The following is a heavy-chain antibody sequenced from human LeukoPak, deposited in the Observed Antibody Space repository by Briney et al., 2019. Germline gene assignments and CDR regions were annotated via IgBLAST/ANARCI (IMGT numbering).Heavy chain of an antibody. CDR1: GFTFSSYS. J-gene: IGHJ4*02. CDR2: ISSSSSYI. CDR3: ARDQAGWYFDY. V-gene: IGHV3-21*01. Sequence: PGGSLRLSCAASGFTFSSYSMNWVRQAPGKGLEWVSSISSSSSYIYYADSVKARFTISRDNAKNLLYLQMNSLRAEDTAVYYCARDQAGWYFDYWGQGTLVTVSS.